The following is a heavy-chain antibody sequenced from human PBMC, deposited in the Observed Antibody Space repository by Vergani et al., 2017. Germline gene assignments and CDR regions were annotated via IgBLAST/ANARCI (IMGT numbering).Heavy chain of an antibody. CDR1: GFTFSSYG. D-gene: IGHD4-23*01. Sequence: VQLLESGGGVVQPGRSLRLSCAASGFTFSSYGMHWVRQAPGKGLEWVAVIWYDGSNKYYADSVKGRFTISRDNSKNTLYLQMNSLRAEDTAVYYCAKDFVYGGTALFYFDYWGQGTLVTVSS. J-gene: IGHJ4*02. V-gene: IGHV3-33*06. CDR2: IWYDGSNK. CDR3: AKDFVYGGTALFYFDY.